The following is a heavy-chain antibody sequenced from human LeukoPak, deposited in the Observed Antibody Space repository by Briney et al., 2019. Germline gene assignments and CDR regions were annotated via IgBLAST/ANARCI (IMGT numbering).Heavy chain of an antibody. D-gene: IGHD5-24*01. CDR2: IIPIFGTA. J-gene: IGHJ5*02. Sequence: SVKVSCKASGGAFSSYAISWVRQAPGQGLEWMGRIIPIFGTANYAQKFQGRVTITTDESTSTAYMELSSLRSEDTAVYYCARWLQFGAEGWFDPWGQGTLVTVSS. CDR3: ARWLQFGAEGWFDP. V-gene: IGHV1-69*05. CDR1: GGAFSSYA.